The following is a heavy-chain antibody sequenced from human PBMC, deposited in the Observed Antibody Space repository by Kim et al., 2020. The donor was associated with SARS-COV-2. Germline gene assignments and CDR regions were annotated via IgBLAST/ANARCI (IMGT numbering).Heavy chain of an antibody. CDR3: ARGGYYRYYYYYYGMDV. J-gene: IGHJ6*02. CDR1: GFTFSSYA. Sequence: GGSLRLSCAASGFTFSSYAMHWVRQAPGKGLEWVAVISYDGSNKYYADSVKGRFTISRDNSKNTLYLQMNSLRAEDTAVYYCARGGYYRYYYYYYGMDVWGQGTTVTVSS. D-gene: IGHD1-26*01. V-gene: IGHV3-30*04. CDR2: ISYDGSNK.